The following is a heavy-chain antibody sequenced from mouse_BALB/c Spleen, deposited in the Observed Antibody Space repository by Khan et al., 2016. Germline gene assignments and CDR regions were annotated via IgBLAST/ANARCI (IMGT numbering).Heavy chain of an antibody. CDR3: ARGVGPDY. CDR2: IYPGDGDT. CDR1: GYAFSSYW. J-gene: IGHJ2*01. V-gene: IGHV1-80*01. D-gene: IGHD4-1*01. Sequence: VQLQESGAELVRPGSSVKISCKASGYAFSSYWMNWVKKRPGQGLEWIGQIYPGDGDTNYNGKFKGKATLTADKSTSTAYMQLSSLTAEDSAVYFCARGVGPDYWGQGTTLTGSS.